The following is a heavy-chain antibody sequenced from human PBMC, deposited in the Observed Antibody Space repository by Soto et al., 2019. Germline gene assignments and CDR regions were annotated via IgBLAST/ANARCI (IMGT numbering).Heavy chain of an antibody. Sequence: QLQLQASGSGLVKPSQTLSLTCAVSGGSISSGGYSWSWIRQPPGKGLEWIGYIYHSGNIYYNPSLKSRVTISVDRSKNQFSLKLSSVTAADTAVYYCARIPSPWGQGTLVTVSS. CDR1: GGSISSGGYS. CDR2: IYHSGNI. CDR3: ARIPSP. V-gene: IGHV4-30-2*01. J-gene: IGHJ5*02. D-gene: IGHD2-21*01.